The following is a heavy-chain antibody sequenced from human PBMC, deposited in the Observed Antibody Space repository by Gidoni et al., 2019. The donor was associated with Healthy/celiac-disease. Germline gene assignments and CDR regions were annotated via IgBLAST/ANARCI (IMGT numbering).Heavy chain of an antibody. CDR1: GGSFSGYY. Sequence: QVQLQQWGAGLLQPSETMSLTCAVYGGSFSGYYCSWIRQPPGQGLEWIGEINHSGSTNYNPSLKSRVTISVDTSKNQFSLKLSSVTAADTAVYYCARPTRVQGVMSDWGQGTLVTVSS. J-gene: IGHJ4*02. D-gene: IGHD3-10*01. CDR2: INHSGST. V-gene: IGHV4-34*01. CDR3: ARPTRVQGVMSD.